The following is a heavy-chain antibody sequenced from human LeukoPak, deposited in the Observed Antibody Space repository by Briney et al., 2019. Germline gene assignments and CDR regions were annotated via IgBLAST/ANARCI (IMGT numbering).Heavy chain of an antibody. Sequence: SETLSLTCTVSGGSISSHYWSWIRQPPGKGLEWIGSIYYSGSTNYNPSLKSRVTISVDTSKNQFSLKLSSVTAADTAVYYCARVRVEYDILTGYSPTTIDYWGQGTLVTVSS. V-gene: IGHV4-59*11. J-gene: IGHJ4*02. D-gene: IGHD3-9*01. CDR3: ARVRVEYDILTGYSPTTIDY. CDR1: GGSISSHY. CDR2: IYYSGST.